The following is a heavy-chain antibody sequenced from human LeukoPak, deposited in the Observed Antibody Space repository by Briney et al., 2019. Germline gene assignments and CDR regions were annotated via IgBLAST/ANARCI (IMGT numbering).Heavy chain of an antibody. Sequence: SETLSLTCTVSGGSISSSSYYWGWIRQPPGKGLEWIGSIYYSGSTYYNPSLKSRVTISVDTSKNQFSLKLSSVTAADTAVYYCARDREKRGLFRSYGGGTGWFDPWGQGTLVTVSS. CDR2: IYYSGST. D-gene: IGHD3-10*01. V-gene: IGHV4-39*07. J-gene: IGHJ5*02. CDR3: ARDREKRGLFRSYGGGTGWFDP. CDR1: GGSISSSSYY.